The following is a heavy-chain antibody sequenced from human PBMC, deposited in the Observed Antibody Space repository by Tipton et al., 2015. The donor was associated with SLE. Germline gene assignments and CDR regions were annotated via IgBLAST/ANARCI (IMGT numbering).Heavy chain of an antibody. CDR2: INHSGST. CDR3: ARGGNAFDI. CDR1: GGSISSSSYY. D-gene: IGHD3-16*01. J-gene: IGHJ3*02. Sequence: TLSLTCTVSGGSISSSSYYWGWIRQPPGKGLEWIGEINHSGSTNYNPSLKSRVTISVDTSKNQFSLKLNSVTAADTAVYYCARGGNAFDIWGQGTMVTVSS. V-gene: IGHV4-39*07.